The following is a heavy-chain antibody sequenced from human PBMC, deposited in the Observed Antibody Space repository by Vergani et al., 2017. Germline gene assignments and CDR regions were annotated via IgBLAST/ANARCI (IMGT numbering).Heavy chain of an antibody. J-gene: IGHJ6*03. CDR3: ASTSPRGYSYGFGYYYMDV. Sequence: EVQLVESGGGLVQPGGSLRLSCAASGFTFSSYEMNWVRQAPGKGLEWVSYISSSGSTIYYADSVKGRFTISCDNAKNSLYLQMNSLRAEDTAVYYCASTSPRGYSYGFGYYYMDVWGKGTTVTVSS. V-gene: IGHV3-48*03. CDR1: GFTFSSYE. CDR2: ISSSGSTI. D-gene: IGHD5-18*01.